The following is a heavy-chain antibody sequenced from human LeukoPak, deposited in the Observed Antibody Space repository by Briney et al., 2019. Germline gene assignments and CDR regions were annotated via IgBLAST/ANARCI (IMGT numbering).Heavy chain of an antibody. J-gene: IGHJ5*02. CDR3: AIRKYYDILTGYRKIPTSGFDP. Sequence: SETLSLTCVVSGGSISSSHWWTWVRQPPGKGLEWIGEINHSGSTNYNPSLKSRVTISVDTSKNQFSLKLSSVTAADTAVYYCAIRKYYDILTGYRKIPTSGFDPWGQGTLVTVSS. D-gene: IGHD3-9*01. CDR1: GGSISSSHW. CDR2: INHSGST. V-gene: IGHV4-4*02.